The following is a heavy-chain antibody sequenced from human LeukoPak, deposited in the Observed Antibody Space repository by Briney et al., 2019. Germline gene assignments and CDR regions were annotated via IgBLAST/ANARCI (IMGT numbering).Heavy chain of an antibody. CDR3: ARAVPYDILTGSNWFDP. J-gene: IGHJ5*02. CDR1: GGSISSSNW. V-gene: IGHV4-4*02. Sequence: SETLSLTCAVSGGSISSSNWWSWVRQPPGKGLEWIGEIYHSGSTNYNPSLKSRVTISVDKSKNQFSLKLSSVTAADTAVYYCARAVPYDILTGSNWFDPWGQGTLVTVSS. D-gene: IGHD3-9*01. CDR2: IYHSGST.